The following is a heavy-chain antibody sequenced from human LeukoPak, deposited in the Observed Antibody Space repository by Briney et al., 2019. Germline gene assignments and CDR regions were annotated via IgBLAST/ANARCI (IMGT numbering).Heavy chain of an antibody. CDR1: GYTFTSYG. D-gene: IGHD3-9*01. Sequence: ASVKVSCKASGYTFTSYGISWVRQAPGQGLEWMGWISAYNGNTNYAQKLQGRVTMTTDTSTSTAYMELRSLRSDDTAVYYCARWEVPYYDILTGYGAWGYWGQGTLVTVSS. J-gene: IGHJ4*02. CDR2: ISAYNGNT. V-gene: IGHV1-18*01. CDR3: ARWEVPYYDILTGYGAWGY.